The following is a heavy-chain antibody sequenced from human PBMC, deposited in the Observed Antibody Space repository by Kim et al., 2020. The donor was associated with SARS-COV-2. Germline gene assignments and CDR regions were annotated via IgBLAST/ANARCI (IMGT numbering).Heavy chain of an antibody. V-gene: IGHV4-34*01. Sequence: SLKSRVTISVNTSKNQFSLKLSSVTAADTAVYYCASMTTVTTFYYYYGMDVWGQGTTVTVSS. J-gene: IGHJ6*02. D-gene: IGHD4-4*01. CDR3: ASMTTVTTFYYYYGMDV.